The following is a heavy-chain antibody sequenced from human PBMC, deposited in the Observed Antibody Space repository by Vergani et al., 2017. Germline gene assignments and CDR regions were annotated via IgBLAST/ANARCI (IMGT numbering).Heavy chain of an antibody. CDR1: GGSISSGSYY. CDR3: ARGRPFGESDH. CDR2: IYYSGST. D-gene: IGHD3-10*01. V-gene: IGHV4-61*01. J-gene: IGHJ4*02. Sequence: QVQLQESGPGLVKPSQTLSLTCTVSGGSISSGSYYWSWIRQPPGKGLEWIGYIYYSGSTNYNPSLKSRVTISVDTSKNQFSLKLSSVTAADTAVYYCARGRPFGESDHWGQGTLVTVSS.